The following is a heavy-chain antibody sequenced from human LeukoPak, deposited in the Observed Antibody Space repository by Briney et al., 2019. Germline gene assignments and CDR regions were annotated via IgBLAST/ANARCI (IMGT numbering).Heavy chain of an antibody. Sequence: SSETLSLTCTVSGASISTYYWSWIRQSPGKGLEWIGYIYYSGCAYYNPSLKSRVTMSVDTSKNQFSLKLSSVTAADTAVYYCAKGRDGYDAWGQGTLVTVSS. D-gene: IGHD5-24*01. J-gene: IGHJ5*02. CDR1: GASISTYY. V-gene: IGHV4-59*01. CDR3: AKGRDGYDA. CDR2: IYYSGCA.